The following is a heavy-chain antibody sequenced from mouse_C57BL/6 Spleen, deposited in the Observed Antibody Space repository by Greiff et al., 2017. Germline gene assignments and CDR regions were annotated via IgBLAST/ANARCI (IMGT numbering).Heavy chain of an antibody. J-gene: IGHJ1*03. CDR1: GYTFTSYW. D-gene: IGHD2-1*01. CDR2: IDPSDSET. V-gene: IGHV1-52*01. CDR3: ARSDGNYSYWYFDV. Sequence: QVQLQQPGAELVRPGSSVKLPCKASGYTFTSYWMHWVKQRPIQGLEWIGNIDPSDSETHYNQKFKDKDTLTVDKSSSTAYMQLSSLTSEDSAVYYGARSDGNYSYWYFDVWGTGTTVTVSS.